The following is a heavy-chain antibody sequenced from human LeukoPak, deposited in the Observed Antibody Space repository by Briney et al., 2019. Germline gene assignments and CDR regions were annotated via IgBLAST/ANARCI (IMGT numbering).Heavy chain of an antibody. CDR2: IYYSGST. CDR1: GGSISSYY. J-gene: IGHJ5*02. V-gene: IGHV4-59*01. CDR3: ARAARDYGPYNWFDP. Sequence: SETLSLTCTVSGGSISSYYWSWIRQPPGKGLEWIGYIYYSGSTNYNPSPKSRVTISVDTSKNQFSLKLSSVTAADTAVYYCARAARDYGPYNWFDPWGQGTLVTVSS. D-gene: IGHD4-17*01.